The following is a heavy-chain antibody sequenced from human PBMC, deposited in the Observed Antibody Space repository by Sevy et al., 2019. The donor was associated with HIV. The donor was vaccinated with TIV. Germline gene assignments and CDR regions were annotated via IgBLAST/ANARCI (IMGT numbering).Heavy chain of an antibody. CDR2: IYYSGST. J-gene: IGHJ4*02. Sequence: SETLSLTCTVSGVSISSFYWSWIRQPPGKGLEWIGNIYYSGSTNYNPSLKSRVTISVDTSKNQFSLKLSSVTAAATAVYYCARRYFYDSRGSTVFDYWGQGTLVTVSS. CDR3: ARRYFYDSRGSTVFDY. V-gene: IGHV4-59*13. CDR1: GVSISSFY. D-gene: IGHD3-22*01.